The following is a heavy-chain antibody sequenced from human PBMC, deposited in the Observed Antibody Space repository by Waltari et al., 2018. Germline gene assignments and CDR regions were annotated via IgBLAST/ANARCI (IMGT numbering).Heavy chain of an antibody. J-gene: IGHJ6*02. CDR1: GYTFTSYD. CDR3: ARGRGKQWRRLGYYYGMDV. V-gene: IGHV1-8*01. Sequence: QVQLVQSGAEVKKPGASVKVSCKASGYTFTSYDINWVRQATGQGLEWMGVINPNSGKTGYAQKFQGRVTMTRNTSISTGYMELSSLRSEDTAVYYCARGRGKQWRRLGYYYGMDVWGQGTTVTVSS. D-gene: IGHD6-19*01. CDR2: INPNSGKT.